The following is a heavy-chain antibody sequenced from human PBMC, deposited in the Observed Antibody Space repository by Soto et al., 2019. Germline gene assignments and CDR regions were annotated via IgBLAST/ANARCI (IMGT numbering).Heavy chain of an antibody. CDR2: ISYDGSNK. CDR1: GFTFSSYG. CDR3: AKDHHRVYYYYYGIDV. Sequence: QVQLVESGGGVVQPGRSLRLSCAASGFTFSSYGMHWVRQAPGKGLEWVAGISYDGSNKYYADSVKGRFTISRDNSKNTLYLQMNSLRAEDTAVYYCAKDHHRVYYYYYGIDVWGQGTTVTVSS. J-gene: IGHJ6*02. V-gene: IGHV3-30*18.